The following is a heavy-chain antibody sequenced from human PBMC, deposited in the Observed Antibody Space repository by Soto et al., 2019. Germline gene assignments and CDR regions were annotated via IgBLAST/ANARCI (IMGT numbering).Heavy chain of an antibody. CDR3: ARSQGSSTSLEIYYYYYYGMDV. CDR2: IIPIPGTA. CDR1: GGTFGSYA. J-gene: IGHJ6*02. V-gene: IGHV1-69*01. D-gene: IGHD2-2*01. Sequence: QVQLVQSGAEVKKPGSSVKVSCKASGGTFGSYAISWVRQAPGQGLEWMGGIIPIPGTANYAQKFQGRVTIDADESTSTAYMELSSLRSEDTAVYYCARSQGSSTSLEIYYYYYYGMDVWGQGNTVTVSS.